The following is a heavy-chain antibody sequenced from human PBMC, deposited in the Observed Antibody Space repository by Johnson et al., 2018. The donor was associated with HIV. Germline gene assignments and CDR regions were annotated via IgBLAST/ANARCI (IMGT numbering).Heavy chain of an antibody. CDR2: IGTAGDT. V-gene: IGHV3-13*01. Sequence: VQLVESGGGVVQPGGSLRLSCAASGFSFSSYGMHWVRQATGKGLEWVSAIGTAGDTYYPGSVKGRFTISRENAKNSLYLQMNSLRAEDTAVYYCARGGWLFEAFDIWGQGTVVTVSS. D-gene: IGHD3-22*01. J-gene: IGHJ3*02. CDR1: GFSFSSYG. CDR3: ARGGWLFEAFDI.